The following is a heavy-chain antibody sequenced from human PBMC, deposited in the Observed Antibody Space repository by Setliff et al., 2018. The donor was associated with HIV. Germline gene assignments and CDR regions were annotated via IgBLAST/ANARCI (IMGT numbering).Heavy chain of an antibody. CDR2: ISGGGRTK. CDR1: GFTFTGSE. V-gene: IGHV3-48*03. Sequence: PGGSLRLSCAASGFTFTGSEMTWVRQAPGKGLEWISYISGGGRTKYYAESVKGRFTISRDAAKPSLYLQMNSLRAEDTAVYYCARDRVGATFIDYWGQGTLVTVSS. D-gene: IGHD1-26*01. J-gene: IGHJ4*02. CDR3: ARDRVGATFIDY.